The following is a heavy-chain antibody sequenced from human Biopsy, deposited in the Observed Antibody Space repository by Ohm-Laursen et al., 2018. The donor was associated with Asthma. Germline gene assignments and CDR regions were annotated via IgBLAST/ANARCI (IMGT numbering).Heavy chain of an antibody. D-gene: IGHD3-22*01. Sequence: ASVKVSCKAFGYTVTRYAINWVRQPPGQGLEWMGWINTNTGNPTYAQGFTGRFVFSLDTSVNTAHLQISSLKAEDTAVYYCARMISYYHEMRAPFFDYWGQGTLVTVSS. CDR2: INTNTGNP. V-gene: IGHV7-4-1*02. J-gene: IGHJ4*02. CDR3: ARMISYYHEMRAPFFDY. CDR1: GYTVTRYA.